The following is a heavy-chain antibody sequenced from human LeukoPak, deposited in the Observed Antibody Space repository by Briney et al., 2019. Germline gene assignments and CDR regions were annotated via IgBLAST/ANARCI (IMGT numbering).Heavy chain of an antibody. J-gene: IGHJ5*02. V-gene: IGHV5-51*01. CDR1: GYSFTSYW. CDR3: ARGWGRSWDENWFDA. CDR2: IYPGDSDT. D-gene: IGHD3-16*01. Sequence: GESLKISCKGSGYSFTSYWIGWVRQMPGKGLEWMGIIYPGDSDTRYSPSFQGQVTISADKSISTAYLQWSSLRAEDTAVYYCARGWGRSWDENWFDAWGQGIRVTASS.